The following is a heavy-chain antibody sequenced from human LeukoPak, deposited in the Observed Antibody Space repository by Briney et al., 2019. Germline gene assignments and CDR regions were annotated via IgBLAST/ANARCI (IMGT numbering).Heavy chain of an antibody. CDR1: GGYISTNNW. Sequence: SETLSLTCAVSGGYISTNNWWSWVRQPPGKGLEWIGEIYHSGSTNYNPSLKSPVTISVDKSKNQFSLRLSSVTAADTAVYYCAKKRNAAPYYFDCWGQGTLVTVSS. J-gene: IGHJ4*02. CDR3: AKKRNAAPYYFDC. CDR2: IYHSGST. V-gene: IGHV4-4*02. D-gene: IGHD6-25*01.